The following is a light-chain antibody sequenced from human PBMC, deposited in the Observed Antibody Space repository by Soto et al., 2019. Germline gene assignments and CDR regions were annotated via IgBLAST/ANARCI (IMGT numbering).Light chain of an antibody. CDR1: QSISTE. CDR3: QRGHNWPLT. V-gene: IGKV3-15*01. J-gene: IGKJ2*01. Sequence: EIVMTQSPATLSVSPGERATLSCRASQSISTELAWYQQKPGQPPRLLIYSASTRATGVPARFTGSGSGSEFTLNISGLQYEDFAVYYCQRGHNWPLTFGQGTRLEI. CDR2: SAS.